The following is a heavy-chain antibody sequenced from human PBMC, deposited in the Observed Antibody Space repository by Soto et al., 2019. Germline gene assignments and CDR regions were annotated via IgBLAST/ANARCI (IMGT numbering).Heavy chain of an antibody. D-gene: IGHD2-8*01. Sequence: QVQLQEWGPGLVKPSQTLSLTCTVSGGSISSGGYYWSWIRQHPGKGLEWIGYIYYSGSTYYNPSLKSRVTISVDTSKNQFSLKLSSVTAADTAVYYCARDWCTNGVCRLDYWGQGTLVTVSS. J-gene: IGHJ4*02. V-gene: IGHV4-31*03. CDR2: IYYSGST. CDR1: GGSISSGGYY. CDR3: ARDWCTNGVCRLDY.